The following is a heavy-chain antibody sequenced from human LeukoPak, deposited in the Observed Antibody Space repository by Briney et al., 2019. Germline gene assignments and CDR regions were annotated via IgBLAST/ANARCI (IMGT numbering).Heavy chain of an antibody. D-gene: IGHD3-22*01. CDR1: GFTFSDSI. CDR3: ARGDSSGVPDY. J-gene: IGHJ4*02. Sequence: GGSLRLSCAASGFTFSDSIMNWIRQAPGKGLEWLSYISHSGSNLDYAESVRGRFTISRDNANHSLYLQINSLRAEDTAVYYCARGDSSGVPDYWGQGTLVTVSS. V-gene: IGHV3-11*01. CDR2: ISHSGSNL.